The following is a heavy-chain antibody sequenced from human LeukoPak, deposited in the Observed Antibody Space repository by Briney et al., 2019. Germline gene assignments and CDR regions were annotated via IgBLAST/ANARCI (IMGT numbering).Heavy chain of an antibody. CDR1: GFTFSSYA. CDR2: ISGSGGST. J-gene: IGHJ5*02. D-gene: IGHD5-18*01. CDR3: AKDLRIQLWLNWFDP. V-gene: IGHV3-23*01. Sequence: GGSLRLPCAASGFTFSSYAMSWVRQAPGKGLEWVSAISGSGGSTYYADSVKGRFTISRDNSKNTLYLQMNSLRAEDTAVYYCAKDLRIQLWLNWFDPWGQGTLVTVSS.